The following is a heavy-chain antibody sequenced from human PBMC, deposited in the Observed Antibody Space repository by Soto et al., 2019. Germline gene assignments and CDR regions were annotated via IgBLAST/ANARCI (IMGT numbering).Heavy chain of an antibody. V-gene: IGHV1-18*01. J-gene: IGHJ4*02. CDR3: AREGEEITIFGVVIGNFDY. Sequence: ASLQVSCKASGYTFTSYGIGWVRQAPGQGLEWMGWISAYNGNTNYAQKLQGRVTMTTDTSTSTAYMELRSLRSDDTAVYYCAREGEEITIFGVVIGNFDYWGQGTLVTAS. D-gene: IGHD3-3*01. CDR1: GYTFTSYG. CDR2: ISAYNGNT.